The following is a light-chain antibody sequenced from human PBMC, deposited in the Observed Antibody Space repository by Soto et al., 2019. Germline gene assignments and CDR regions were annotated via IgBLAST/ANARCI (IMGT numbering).Light chain of an antibody. J-gene: IGLJ1*01. Sequence: QSVLTQPPSASGSPGQSVTISCTGTKNDIGVYDFVSWYQHHPGKAPRLIIYEVVQRPSGVPDRFPGSKSGNTASLTVSGLQAADEADYFCKSYAGSNTYVFGRGTKVTVL. CDR1: KNDIGVYDF. CDR3: KSYAGSNTYV. CDR2: EVV. V-gene: IGLV2-8*01.